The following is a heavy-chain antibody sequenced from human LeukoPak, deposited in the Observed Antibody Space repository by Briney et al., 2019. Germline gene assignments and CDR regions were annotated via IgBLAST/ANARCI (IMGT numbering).Heavy chain of an antibody. D-gene: IGHD6-6*01. CDR2: IWYDGSNK. CDR3: ARERGSSYTFDY. J-gene: IGHJ4*02. V-gene: IGHV3-33*01. CDR1: GFTFSSYG. Sequence: GGSLRLSCAASGFTFSSYGMHWVRQAPGKGLEWVAVIWYDGSNKYYADSVKGRFTTSRDNSKNTLYLQMNSLRAEDTAVYYCARERGSSYTFDYWGQGTLVTVSS.